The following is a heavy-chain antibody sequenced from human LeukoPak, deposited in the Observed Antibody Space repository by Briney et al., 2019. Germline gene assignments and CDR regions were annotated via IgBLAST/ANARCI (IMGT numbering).Heavy chain of an antibody. CDR2: ISGGGITT. CDR1: GFTFSNYA. D-gene: IGHD6-19*01. Sequence: GGSLRLSCAAPGFTFSNYAMSWVRQAPGKGLEWVSTISGGGITTYYADSAKGWFTISRDNSKNTMFLQMNSLRADDTAVYYCPRQSYASGWNPFDYWGQGILVTVSS. CDR3: PRQSYASGWNPFDY. V-gene: IGHV3-23*01. J-gene: IGHJ4*02.